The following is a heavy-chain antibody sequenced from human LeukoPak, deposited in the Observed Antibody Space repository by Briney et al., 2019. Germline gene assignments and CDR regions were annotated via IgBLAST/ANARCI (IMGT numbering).Heavy chain of an antibody. CDR3: ARGPVMMREVSYDY. Sequence: ASVKVSCKASGYSFSGYNIYWVRQAPGQGLEWVGRINPNNGDTNYEQSFQGRVTMTRDTSINTAYMELSALTFDDMAIYYCARGPVMMREVSYDYWGQGTLVTVSS. CDR1: GYSFSGYN. V-gene: IGHV1-2*06. D-gene: IGHD3-16*01. CDR2: INPNNGDT. J-gene: IGHJ4*02.